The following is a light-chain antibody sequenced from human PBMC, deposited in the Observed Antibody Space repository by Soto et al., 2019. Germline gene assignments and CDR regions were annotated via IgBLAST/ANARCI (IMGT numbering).Light chain of an antibody. J-gene: IGLJ1*01. CDR1: SSDVGGYNY. Sequence: QSVLTQPASVSGSPGQSITISCTGTSSDVGGYNYVSWYQQHPGKAPKLMIYDVSNRPSGVSNRFSGSKSGNTASLTISGLPAEDEADYYCSSYTSSSTLLYVFGTGTQLTVL. CDR2: DVS. V-gene: IGLV2-14*01. CDR3: SSYTSSSTLLYV.